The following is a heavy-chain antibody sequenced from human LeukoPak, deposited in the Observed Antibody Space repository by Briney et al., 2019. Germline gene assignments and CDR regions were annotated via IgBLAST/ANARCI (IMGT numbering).Heavy chain of an antibody. V-gene: IGHV1-2*02. J-gene: IGHJ6*02. Sequence: ASVKVSFKASGYTFTGYYMHWVRQAPGQGLEWMGWINPNSGGTNYAQKFQGRVTMTRDTSISTAYMELSRLRSDDTAVYYCARGDTMVRGVTKTPMDVWGQGTTVTVSS. CDR1: GYTFTGYY. CDR3: ARGDTMVRGVTKTPMDV. D-gene: IGHD3-10*01. CDR2: INPNSGGT.